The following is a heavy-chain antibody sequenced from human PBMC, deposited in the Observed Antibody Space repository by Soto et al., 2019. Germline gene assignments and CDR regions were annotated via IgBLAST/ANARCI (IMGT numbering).Heavy chain of an antibody. Sequence: QVQLVQSGAEVKKPGASVKVSCKASGYTFTSYYMHWVRQAPGQGLEWMGIINPSGGSTSYAQKFQGRVTMTRDTSTSTVYMELSGLRSEDTAVYYCAGAEYYRDAFDIWGQGTMVTVSS. CDR2: INPSGGST. V-gene: IGHV1-46*03. CDR3: AGAEYYRDAFDI. J-gene: IGHJ3*02. D-gene: IGHD3-10*01. CDR1: GYTFTSYY.